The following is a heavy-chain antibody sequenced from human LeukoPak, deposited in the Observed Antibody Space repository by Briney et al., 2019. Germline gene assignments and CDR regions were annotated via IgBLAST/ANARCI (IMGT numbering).Heavy chain of an antibody. J-gene: IGHJ4*02. Sequence: PGGSLRLSCAASGSTFSSYWMHWVRQAPGKGLVWVSRINTDGSSTSYADSVKGRFTISRDNAKNTLYLQMNSLRAEDTAVYYCARDGGANPTDYWGQGTLVTVSS. CDR3: ARDGGANPTDY. CDR1: GSTFSSYW. CDR2: INTDGSST. D-gene: IGHD3-16*01. V-gene: IGHV3-74*01.